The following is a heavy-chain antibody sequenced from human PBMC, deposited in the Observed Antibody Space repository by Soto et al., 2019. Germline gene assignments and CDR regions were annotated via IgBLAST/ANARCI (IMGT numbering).Heavy chain of an antibody. J-gene: IGHJ4*02. V-gene: IGHV3-30*18. CDR2: ISYDGSNK. D-gene: IGHD6-13*01. CDR3: AKVSGDYSSSWFNHFDY. CDR1: GFTFSSYG. Sequence: QVQLVESGGGVVQPGRSLRLSCAASGFTFSSYGMHWVRQAPGKGLEWVAVISYDGSNKYYADFVKGRFTISRDNSKNTLYLQMNSLRAEDTAVYYCAKVSGDYSSSWFNHFDYWGQGTLVTVSS.